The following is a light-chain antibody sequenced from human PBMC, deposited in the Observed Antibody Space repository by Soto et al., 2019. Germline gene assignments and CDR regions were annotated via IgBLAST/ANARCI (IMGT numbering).Light chain of an antibody. CDR1: SSNIGAGYD. Sequence: QSVLTQPPSASGTPGQRITISCSGSSSNIGAGYDVHWYRQLPGTAPKLLIFADTKRPSGVPDRFSGSKSGTSASLAITGLQAEDEADYYCQSYDSSLSGLDVFGTGTKLTVL. J-gene: IGLJ1*01. V-gene: IGLV1-40*01. CDR2: ADT. CDR3: QSYDSSLSGLDV.